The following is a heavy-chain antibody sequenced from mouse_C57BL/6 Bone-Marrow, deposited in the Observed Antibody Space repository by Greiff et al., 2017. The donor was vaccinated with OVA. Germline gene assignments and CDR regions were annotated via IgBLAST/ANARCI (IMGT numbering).Heavy chain of an antibody. J-gene: IGHJ3*01. CDR3: GGWLLFAF. V-gene: IGHV1-26*01. Sequence: EVQLQQSGPELVKPGASVKISCKASGYTFTDYYMNWVKQSHGKSLEWIGDINPNNGGTSYNQKFKGKATLTVDKSSSTAYMELRSLTSDDSAVYDCGGWLLFAFWGQGTLVTVSA. D-gene: IGHD2-3*01. CDR1: GYTFTDYY. CDR2: INPNNGGT.